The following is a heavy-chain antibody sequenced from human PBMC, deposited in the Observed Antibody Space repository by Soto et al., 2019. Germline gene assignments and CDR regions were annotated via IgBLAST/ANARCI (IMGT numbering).Heavy chain of an antibody. CDR3: AKETRSPWWRYFDY. Sequence: EVQLLESGGGLVQPGGSLSLSCAASGFTFSSYAMSWVRQAPGKGRGWVSAISGSGGSTYYADSVKGRFTISRDNSKNTLYLQMNSLRAEDTAVYYCAKETRSPWWRYFDYWGQGTLVTVSS. J-gene: IGHJ4*02. CDR2: ISGSGGST. V-gene: IGHV3-23*01. CDR1: GFTFSSYA. D-gene: IGHD2-8*02.